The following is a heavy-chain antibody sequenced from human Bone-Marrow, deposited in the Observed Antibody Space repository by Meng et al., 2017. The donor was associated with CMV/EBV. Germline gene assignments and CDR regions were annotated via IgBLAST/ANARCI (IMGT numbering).Heavy chain of an antibody. CDR1: GFTFSSYA. J-gene: IGHJ4*02. CDR3: AKDPGFGGDCYHC. V-gene: IGHV3-23*01. CDR2: ISGSGGST. Sequence: SCAASGFTFSSYAMSWVRQAPGKGLEWVSAISGSGGSTYYADSVKGRFTISRDNSKNTLYLQMNSLRAEDTAVYYCAKDPGFGGDCYHCWGQGTLVTVSS. D-gene: IGHD2-21*02.